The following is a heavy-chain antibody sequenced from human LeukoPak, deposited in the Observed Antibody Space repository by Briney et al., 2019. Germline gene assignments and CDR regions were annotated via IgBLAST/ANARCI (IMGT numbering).Heavy chain of an antibody. J-gene: IGHJ4*02. CDR1: GFTVGNNY. V-gene: IGHV3-66*01. D-gene: IGHD2-8*01. CDR2: IFSHGET. CDR3: ARDPPAVSINTYA. Sequence: AGGPLRLSCAASGFTVGNNYMNWVRQAPGKGLEWVSLIFSHGETSYADSVKGRFTISRDNSKNTLYLQMNGLRVEDTAVYYCARDPPAVSINTYAWGQGTLVTVSS.